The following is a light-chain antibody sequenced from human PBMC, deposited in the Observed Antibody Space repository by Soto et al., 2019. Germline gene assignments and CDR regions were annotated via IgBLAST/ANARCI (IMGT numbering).Light chain of an antibody. Sequence: QSALTQPRSVSGSPGQSVTISCTGTSSDVGGYNYVSWYQQHPGKAPKLLIYAVNMRPSGVPDRFSGSKSGNTASLTISGLQAEDEADYSCCSYAGGYTWVFGGGTKVTVL. CDR2: AVN. J-gene: IGLJ3*02. CDR1: SSDVGGYNY. CDR3: CSYAGGYTWV. V-gene: IGLV2-11*01.